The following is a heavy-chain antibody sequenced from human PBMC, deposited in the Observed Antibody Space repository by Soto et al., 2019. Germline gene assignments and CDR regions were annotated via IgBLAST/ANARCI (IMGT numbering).Heavy chain of an antibody. CDR3: ARAGYCTNGVCYMVNWFDP. D-gene: IGHD2-8*01. CDR1: GHTFISYG. Sequence: GASVKVSCKVSGHTFISYGISWVRQAPGQGLEWMGWISAYNGNTNYAQKLQGRVTMTTDTSTSTAYMELRSLRSDDTAVYYCARAGYCTNGVCYMVNWFDPWGQGTLVTVSS. V-gene: IGHV1-18*01. J-gene: IGHJ5*02. CDR2: ISAYNGNT.